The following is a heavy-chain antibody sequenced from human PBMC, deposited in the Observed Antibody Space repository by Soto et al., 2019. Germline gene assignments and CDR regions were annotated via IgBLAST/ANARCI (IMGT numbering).Heavy chain of an antibody. Sequence: ASVKVSCKASGDTFTSYGIHWGRQAPGQRLEWMGWINAANGDTKYSPKFQGRVTITRDTSASTAYMELSSLRSEDTAVYYCVRRHVSATGIDWFDPWGQGTLVTVSS. V-gene: IGHV1-3*01. CDR2: INAANGDT. CDR3: VRRHVSATGIDWFDP. J-gene: IGHJ5*02. CDR1: GDTFTSYG. D-gene: IGHD6-13*01.